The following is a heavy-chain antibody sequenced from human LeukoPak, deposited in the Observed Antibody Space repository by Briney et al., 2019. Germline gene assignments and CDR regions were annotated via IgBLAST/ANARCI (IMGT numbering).Heavy chain of an antibody. CDR1: GFTFTDHY. D-gene: IGHD1-1*01. Sequence: GASVTVSCKASGFTFTDHYMHWVRQAPGQGLEWMGWINPNSGGTNYAQKFQGRVTMTRDTSISTAYMELSRLRSDDTAVYYCARDTSYNWNDKEDYYYGMDVWGQGTTVTVSS. V-gene: IGHV1-2*02. CDR2: INPNSGGT. J-gene: IGHJ6*02. CDR3: ARDTSYNWNDKEDYYYGMDV.